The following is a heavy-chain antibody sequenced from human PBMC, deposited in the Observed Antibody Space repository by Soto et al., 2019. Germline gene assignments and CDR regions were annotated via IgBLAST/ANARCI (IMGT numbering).Heavy chain of an antibody. CDR2: ISSSGTI. CDR3: ARSRYNDY. D-gene: IGHD1-1*01. CDR1: GFTFSTYS. Sequence: EVQMVESGGGLIQPGGSLRLSCAASGFTFSTYSMNWVRQAPGKGLEWISYISSSGTIYYADSVKGRFTISRDNAKNSLYLQMNSLRAEVTAVYYCARSRYNDYWGQGTLVTVSS. V-gene: IGHV3-48*01. J-gene: IGHJ4*02.